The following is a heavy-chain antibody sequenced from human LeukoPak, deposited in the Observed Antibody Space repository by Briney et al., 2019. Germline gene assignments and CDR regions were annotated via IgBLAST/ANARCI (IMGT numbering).Heavy chain of an antibody. V-gene: IGHV4-4*07. CDR2: IYTSGST. CDR3: ERLSGSSWYDYYYYHMDV. CDR1: GGSISSYY. Sequence: EPSETLSLTCTVSGGSISSYYWSWIRQPAGKGLEWIGRIYTSGSTNYNPSLKSRVTMSVDTSKNQFSLKLSSVTAADTAVYYCERLSGSSWYDYYYYHMDVWGKGTTVTVSS. J-gene: IGHJ6*03. D-gene: IGHD6-13*01.